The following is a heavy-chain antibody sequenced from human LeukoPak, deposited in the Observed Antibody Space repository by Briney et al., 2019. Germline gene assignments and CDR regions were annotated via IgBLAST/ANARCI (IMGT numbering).Heavy chain of an antibody. CDR2: ISYDGSNK. Sequence: PGGSLRLSCAASGFTFSSYGMHWVRQAPGKGLEWVAVISYDGSNKYYADSVKGRFTISRDNSKNTLYLQMNSLRAEDTALYYCAKPYSSSWYDYFQHWGQGTLVTVSS. V-gene: IGHV3-30*18. CDR1: GFTFSSYG. J-gene: IGHJ1*01. D-gene: IGHD6-13*01. CDR3: AKPYSSSWYDYFQH.